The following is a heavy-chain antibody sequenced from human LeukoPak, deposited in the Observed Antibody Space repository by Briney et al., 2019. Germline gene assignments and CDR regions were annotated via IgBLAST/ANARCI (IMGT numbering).Heavy chain of an antibody. J-gene: IGHJ4*02. V-gene: IGHV4-38-2*02. D-gene: IGHD3-10*01. CDR2: IYHSGST. CDR3: ARAGLYYSSGSYYFDY. CDR1: GYSISSGYY. Sequence: PSETLSLTCTVSGYSISSGYYWGWIRQPPGKGLEWIGSIYHSGSTYYNPSLKSRVTISVDTSKNQLSLKLSSVTAADTAVYYCARAGLYYSSGSYYFDYWGQGTLVTVSS.